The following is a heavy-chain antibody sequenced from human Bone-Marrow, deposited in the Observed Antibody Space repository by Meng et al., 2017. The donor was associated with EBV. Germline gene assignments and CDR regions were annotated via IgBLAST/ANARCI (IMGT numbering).Heavy chain of an antibody. J-gene: IGHJ4*02. CDR3: ANRLAGAFDY. Sequence: RLLVSVGRLLQLGRSLRLSCAASGFTCSSYAMSWVRQAPGKGLGWVSAISGSGGSTYYADSVKGRFTISRDNSKNTLYLQMNSLRAEDTAVYYCANRLAGAFDYWGQGTLVTVSS. CDR2: ISGSGGST. V-gene: IGHV3-23*01. CDR1: GFTCSSYA.